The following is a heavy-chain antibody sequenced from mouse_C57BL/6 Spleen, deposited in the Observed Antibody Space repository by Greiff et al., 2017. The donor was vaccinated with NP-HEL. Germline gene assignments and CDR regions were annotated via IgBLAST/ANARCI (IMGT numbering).Heavy chain of an antibody. D-gene: IGHD1-1*01. CDR3: ARGSYYYGSSYSYFDY. J-gene: IGHJ2*01. CDR2: ILPGSGST. CDR1: GYTFTGYW. Sequence: QVQLQQSGAELMKPGASVKLSCKATGYTFTGYWIEWVKQRPGHGLEWIGEILPGSGSTNYNEKFKGKATFTADTSSNTAYMKLSSLTTEDSAIYYCARGSYYYGSSYSYFDYWGQGTTLTVSS. V-gene: IGHV1-9*01.